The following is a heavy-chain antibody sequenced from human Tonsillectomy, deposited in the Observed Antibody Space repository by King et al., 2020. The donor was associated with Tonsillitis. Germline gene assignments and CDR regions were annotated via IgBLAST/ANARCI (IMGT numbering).Heavy chain of an antibody. CDR2: IIPIFGTA. CDR1: GGTFSSYA. Sequence: HVQLVESGAEVKKPGSSVKVSCTASGGTFSSYAIFWVRQAPGQGLEWMGGIIPIFGTADYAQKFQGRVTITADKSTSTAYMELSSLRSEDTAVYYCARPIAVAGPYFYNYMDVWGKGTTVTVSS. D-gene: IGHD6-19*01. V-gene: IGHV1-69*06. J-gene: IGHJ6*03. CDR3: ARPIAVAGPYFYNYMDV.